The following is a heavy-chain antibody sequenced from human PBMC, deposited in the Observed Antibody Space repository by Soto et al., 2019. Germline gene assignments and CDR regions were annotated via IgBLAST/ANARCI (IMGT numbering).Heavy chain of an antibody. V-gene: IGHV3-21*01. CDR1: GFTFSSYS. Sequence: PGGSLRLSCAASGFTFSSYSMNWVRQAPGKGLEWVSSISSSSSYIYYADSVKGRFTISRDNAKNSLYLQMNSLRAEDTAVYYCARLSSTPLYGYSGYTSFRNYYYYGMDVWGQGTTVTVSS. D-gene: IGHD5-12*01. J-gene: IGHJ6*02. CDR3: ARLSSTPLYGYSGYTSFRNYYYYGMDV. CDR2: ISSSSSYI.